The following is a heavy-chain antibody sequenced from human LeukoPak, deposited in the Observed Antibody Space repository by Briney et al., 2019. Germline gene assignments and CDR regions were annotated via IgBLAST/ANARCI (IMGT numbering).Heavy chain of an antibody. CDR1: GGSISSDS. CDR3: ARAGGGYCSSTSCSADWFDP. Sequence: SETLSLTCTVSGGSISSDSWTWIRQPAGKGLEWIGRLYTSGSTNRGSIKHNPSLKSRVAMSVDTSKNQFSLKLSSVTAADTAVYYCARAGGGYCSSTSCSADWFDPWGQGILVTVSS. V-gene: IGHV4-4*07. J-gene: IGHJ5*02. D-gene: IGHD2-2*01. CDR2: LYTSGST.